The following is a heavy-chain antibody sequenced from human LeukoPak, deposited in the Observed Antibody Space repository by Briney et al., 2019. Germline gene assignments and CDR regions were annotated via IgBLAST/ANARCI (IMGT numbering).Heavy chain of an antibody. CDR2: INPNSGGT. V-gene: IGHV1-2*06. CDR3: SNSDILTGYYPDV. D-gene: IGHD3-9*01. J-gene: IGHJ6*04. Sequence: ASVKVSCKASGYTFTGYYMHWVRQAPGQGLEWMGRINPNSGGTNYAQKFQGRATMTRDTSISTAYMELSRLRSDDTAVYYCSNSDILTGYYPDVWGKGTTVTVSS. CDR1: GYTFTGYY.